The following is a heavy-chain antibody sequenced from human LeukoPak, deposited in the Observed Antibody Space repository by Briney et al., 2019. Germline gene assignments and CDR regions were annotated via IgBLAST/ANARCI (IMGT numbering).Heavy chain of an antibody. CDR2: IKPDGSAD. J-gene: IGHJ6*02. CDR3: ARHFSTYSYGLDV. D-gene: IGHD3-3*02. Sequence: GGSLRLSCAASRFTFSNFWMSWVRQAPGKGLEGVANIKPDGSADFYVDSVKGRFTISRDNAENSLYLQMNSLRPEDTAVYYCARHFSTYSYGLDVWGQGTTVTVSS. CDR1: RFTFSNFW. V-gene: IGHV3-7*01.